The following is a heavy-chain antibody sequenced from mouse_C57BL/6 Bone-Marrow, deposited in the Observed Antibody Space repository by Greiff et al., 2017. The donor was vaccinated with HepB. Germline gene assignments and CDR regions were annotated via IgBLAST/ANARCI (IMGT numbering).Heavy chain of an antibody. V-gene: IGHV14-4*01. Sequence: DVHLVESGAELVRPGASVKLSCTASGFNIKDDYMHWVKQRPEQGLEWIGWIDPENGDTEYASKFQGKATITADTSSNTAYLQLSSLTSEDTAVYYCTTYYYGSSPDYWGQGTTLTVSS. CDR3: TTYYYGSSPDY. D-gene: IGHD1-1*01. CDR2: IDPENGDT. CDR1: GFNIKDDY. J-gene: IGHJ2*01.